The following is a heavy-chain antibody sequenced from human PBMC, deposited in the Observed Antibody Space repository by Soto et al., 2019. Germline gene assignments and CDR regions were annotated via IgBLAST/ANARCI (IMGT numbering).Heavy chain of an antibody. CDR1: GFTFTTYA. CDR3: AKVGTSSLRDWFDP. V-gene: IGHV3-30*18. Sequence: QVQLVESGGGVVQPGRSLRLSCAASGFTFTTYAMHWVRQTPGKGLEWVAVISSDGASKYYADSVKGRFTISRDNSKNTRYQQMNSLRADDSAVYHCAKVGTSSLRDWFDPWVQGTLVTVSS. CDR2: ISSDGASK. J-gene: IGHJ5*02. D-gene: IGHD6-6*01.